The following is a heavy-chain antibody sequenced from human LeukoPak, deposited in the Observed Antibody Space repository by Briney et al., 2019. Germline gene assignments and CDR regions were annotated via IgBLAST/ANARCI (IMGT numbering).Heavy chain of an antibody. D-gene: IGHD3-9*01. Sequence: PSETLSLTCTVSGGSISSGSYYWVWIRQPPGKGLEWIGRVYYGGSTHYNPSLKSRVTISMDTSKNQFSLRLSSVTAADTAVYYCARDADYDTLTGYSGFDYWGQGTLVPVSS. CDR3: ARDADYDTLTGYSGFDY. V-gene: IGHV4-39*07. CDR1: GGSISSGSYY. CDR2: VYYGGST. J-gene: IGHJ4*02.